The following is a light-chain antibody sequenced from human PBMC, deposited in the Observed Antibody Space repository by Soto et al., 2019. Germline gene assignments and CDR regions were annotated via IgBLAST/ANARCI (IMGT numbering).Light chain of an antibody. CDR3: TSYTSSITYV. CDR1: SSDVGGYNY. CDR2: EVS. V-gene: IGLV2-14*01. Sequence: QSALTQPASVSGSPGQSLTISCTGTSSDVGGYNYVSWYQQHPGKAPKLLIYEVSYRPSGVSNRFSGSKSGNAVSLTISGLQAEDEADYYCTSYTSSITYVFGTGTKLTVL. J-gene: IGLJ1*01.